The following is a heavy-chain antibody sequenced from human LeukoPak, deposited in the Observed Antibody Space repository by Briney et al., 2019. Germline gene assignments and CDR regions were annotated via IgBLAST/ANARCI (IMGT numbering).Heavy chain of an antibody. CDR1: GGSISSYY. CDR2: IYYSGST. J-gene: IGHJ5*02. V-gene: IGHV4-59*13. CDR3: ARDLDGSATNWFDP. Sequence: SETLSRTCSVSGGSISSYYWSWIRQPPGKVLDCIGYIYYSGSTNYNPSLKSRVTISVDTSKNQFSLKLSSVTAADTAVYYCARDLDGSATNWFDPWGQGTLVTVSS. D-gene: IGHD3-10*01.